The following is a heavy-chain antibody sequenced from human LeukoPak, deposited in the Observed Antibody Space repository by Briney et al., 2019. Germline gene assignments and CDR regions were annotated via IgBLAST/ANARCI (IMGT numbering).Heavy chain of an antibody. Sequence: GGSLRLSCAASGFTFSSYAMHWVRQAPGKGLEWVAVISYDGSNKYYADSVKGRFTISRDNSKNTLYLQMNSLRAEDTAVYYCARDGDSSSWHRTPAASDANWFDPWGQGTLVTVSS. CDR2: ISYDGSNK. J-gene: IGHJ5*02. CDR1: GFTFSSYA. CDR3: ARDGDSSSWHRTPAASDANWFDP. V-gene: IGHV3-30*04. D-gene: IGHD6-13*01.